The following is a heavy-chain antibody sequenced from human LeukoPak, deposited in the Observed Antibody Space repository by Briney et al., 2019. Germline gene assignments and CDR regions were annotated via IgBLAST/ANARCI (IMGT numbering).Heavy chain of an antibody. D-gene: IGHD2-8*01. Sequence: PGGSLRLSCAASGFTFSSYAMSWVRQAPGKGLEWVSSISGSGGSTYYADSVKGRVIISRAMSKNTLYLQMNSLRAEDTAVYYCAKEEYGVGLYYFDYWGQGTLVTVSS. CDR2: ISGSGGST. V-gene: IGHV3-23*01. J-gene: IGHJ4*02. CDR1: GFTFSSYA. CDR3: AKEEYGVGLYYFDY.